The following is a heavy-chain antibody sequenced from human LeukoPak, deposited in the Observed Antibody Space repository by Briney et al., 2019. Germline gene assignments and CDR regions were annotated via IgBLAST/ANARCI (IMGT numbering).Heavy chain of an antibody. CDR1: GGSFSGYY. CDR2: IYYSGST. Sequence: SETLSLTCAVYGGSFSGYYWSWIRQPPGKGLEWIGYIYYSGSTYYNPSLKSRVTISVDTSKNQFSLKLSSVTAADTAVYYCARMVAIVATADYWGQGTLVTVSS. CDR3: ARMVAIVATADY. D-gene: IGHD5-12*01. J-gene: IGHJ4*02. V-gene: IGHV4-30-4*08.